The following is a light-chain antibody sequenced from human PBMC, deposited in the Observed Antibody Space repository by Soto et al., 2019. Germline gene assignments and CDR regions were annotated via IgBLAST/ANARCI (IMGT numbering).Light chain of an antibody. J-gene: IGKJ1*01. V-gene: IGKV1-5*01. CDR1: QSVSGW. Sequence: DRQMTQSPSALCASVGGTVTITCRASQSVSGWLAWYQQKPGKAPKLLIYDVSALPRGVPPRFSGSGSGTQFTLTISGLHPDDFATYYCQQYESFSATFGPGTKVDIK. CDR2: DVS. CDR3: QQYESFSAT.